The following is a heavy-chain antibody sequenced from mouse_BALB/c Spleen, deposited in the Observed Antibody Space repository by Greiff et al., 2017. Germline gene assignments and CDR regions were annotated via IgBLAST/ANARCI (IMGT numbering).Heavy chain of an antibody. CDR2: IHYSGST. Sequence: VPPQQAGPYPVKTSQSLSPTCTFTGYSITRGYCWHWIRQFPGNKLEWMGYIHYSGSTNYNPSLKSRISITRDTSKNQFFLQLNSVTTEDTATYYCANMIRGFYAMDYWGQGTSVTVSS. CDR1: GYSITRGYC. CDR3: ANMIRGFYAMDY. V-gene: IGHV3-1*02. J-gene: IGHJ4*01. D-gene: IGHD2-4*01.